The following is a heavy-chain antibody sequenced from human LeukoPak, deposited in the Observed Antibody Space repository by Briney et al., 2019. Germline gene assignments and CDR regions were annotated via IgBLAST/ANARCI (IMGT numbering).Heavy chain of an antibody. Sequence: SETLSLTCTVSGGSLSSYYWNWIRQPPGKGLEWIGYIYYSDATRYNPSLKSRVTISVDTSKNQFSLKLRSVTAADTAVYYCVRDRSTPVTTFGSHSWFDPWGQGTLVTVSS. CDR3: VRDRSTPVTTFGSHSWFDP. CDR2: IYYSDAT. V-gene: IGHV4-59*01. D-gene: IGHD4-17*01. J-gene: IGHJ5*02. CDR1: GGSLSSYY.